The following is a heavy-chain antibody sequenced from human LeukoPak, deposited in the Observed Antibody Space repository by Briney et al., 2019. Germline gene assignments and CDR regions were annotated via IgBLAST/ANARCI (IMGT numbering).Heavy chain of an antibody. D-gene: IGHD3-22*01. CDR2: INPNSGGT. CDR3: ARAPRDSSGYYSGAFDI. CDR1: GYTFTGYY. J-gene: IGHJ3*02. Sequence: GASVEVSCKASGYTFTGYYMHWVRQAPGQGLEWMGWINPNSGGTNYAQKFQGRVTMTRDTSISTAYMELSRLRSDDTAVYYCARAPRDSSGYYSGAFDIWGQGTMVTVSS. V-gene: IGHV1-2*02.